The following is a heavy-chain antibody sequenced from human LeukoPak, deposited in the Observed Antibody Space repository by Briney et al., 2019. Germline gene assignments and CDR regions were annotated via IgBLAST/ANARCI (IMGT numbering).Heavy chain of an antibody. V-gene: IGHV3-30*04. Sequence: GGSLRLSCAASGFTFSSYAMHWVRQAPGKGLEWVAVISYDGSNKYYADSVKGRFTISRDNSKNTLYLQMNSLRAEDTAVYYCARDGDYYDSSGYLDYWGQGTLVTVSS. CDR2: ISYDGSNK. J-gene: IGHJ4*02. CDR3: ARDGDYYDSSGYLDY. D-gene: IGHD3-22*01. CDR1: GFTFSSYA.